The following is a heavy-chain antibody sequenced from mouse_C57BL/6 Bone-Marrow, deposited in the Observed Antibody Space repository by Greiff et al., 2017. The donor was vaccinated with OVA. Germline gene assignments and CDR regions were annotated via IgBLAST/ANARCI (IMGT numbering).Heavy chain of an antibody. Sequence: QVQLKQPGPELVKPGASVKISCKASGYAFSSSRMNWVKQRPGKGLEWIGRIYPGDGDTNYNGKFKGKATLTADKSSSTAYMQLSSLTSEDSAVYFCARRGHYYGSSYVFDYWGQGTTLTVSS. V-gene: IGHV1-82*01. CDR1: GYAFSSSR. J-gene: IGHJ2*01. CDR3: ARRGHYYGSSYVFDY. D-gene: IGHD1-1*01. CDR2: IYPGDGDT.